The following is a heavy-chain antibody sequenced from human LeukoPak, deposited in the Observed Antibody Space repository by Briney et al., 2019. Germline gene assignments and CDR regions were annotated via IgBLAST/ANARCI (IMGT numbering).Heavy chain of an antibody. CDR1: VLTFQQYA. CDR3: AKATITVLRGARFDI. CDR2: IRWNSCII. J-gene: IGHJ3*02. D-gene: IGHD3-10*01. V-gene: IGHV3-9*01. Sequence: GGSLRLSCAASVLTFQQYAMHGVRQAPGRALEGVTGIRWNSCIIEYPDFVKGRFTINRHNARKPMSVQMNSLRAEDTALYYCAKATITVLRGARFDIWGKGTMVTVSS.